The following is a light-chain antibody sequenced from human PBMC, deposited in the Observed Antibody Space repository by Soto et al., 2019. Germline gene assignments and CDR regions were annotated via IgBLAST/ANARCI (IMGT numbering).Light chain of an antibody. CDR1: QSVSSSF. V-gene: IGKV3-20*01. CDR2: GAS. CDR3: QQYGTSPPWT. J-gene: IGKJ1*01. Sequence: EIVLTQSPGTLSLSPGERATLSCRASQSVSSSFLAWFQQKPGQAPRLLIYGASNRISGSADRFSGRGSGTDFTLTISRLEPEDFAVYYCQQYGTSPPWTFGQGTKVEIK.